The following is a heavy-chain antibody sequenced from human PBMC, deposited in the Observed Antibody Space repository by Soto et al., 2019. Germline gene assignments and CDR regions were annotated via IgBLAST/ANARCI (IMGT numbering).Heavy chain of an antibody. Sequence: QVQLVQSGAEVKKPGASVKVSCKASGYTFTSYAMHWVRQAPGQRLEWMGWINAGNGNTKYSQKFQGRVTITRDTSASTAYMELRSLRSEDTAVYYCARDRDSSSWYSRGGFDYWGQGTLVTVSS. D-gene: IGHD6-13*01. J-gene: IGHJ4*02. CDR1: GYTFTSYA. CDR2: INAGNGNT. CDR3: ARDRDSSSWYSRGGFDY. V-gene: IGHV1-3*01.